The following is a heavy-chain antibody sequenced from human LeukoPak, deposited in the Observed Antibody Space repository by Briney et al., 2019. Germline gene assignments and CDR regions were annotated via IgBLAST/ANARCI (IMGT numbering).Heavy chain of an antibody. CDR2: ISGSGGST. Sequence: GGSLRLSCAASGFTFSSYAMSWVRQAPGKGLEWVSAISGSGGSTYYAGSVKGRFTISRDNAKNSLYLQMNSLRAEDTAVYYCARGYSNYYFDYWGQGTLVTVSS. CDR1: GFTFSSYA. CDR3: ARGYSNYYFDY. D-gene: IGHD4-11*01. J-gene: IGHJ4*02. V-gene: IGHV3-23*01.